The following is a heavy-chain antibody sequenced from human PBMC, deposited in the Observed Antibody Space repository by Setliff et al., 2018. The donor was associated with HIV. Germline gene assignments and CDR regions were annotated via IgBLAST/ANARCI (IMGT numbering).Heavy chain of an antibody. J-gene: IGHJ6*02. V-gene: IGHV3-48*03. D-gene: IGHD3-3*01. Sequence: GSLSLSCAASGFTCSSYEMNWVRQAPGKGLEWVSDISSSGSTIYYADSVTGRFTISRDNAKNSLYLQMNSLRAEDTAVYYCARVFLEWLLYRPDYVRDVGGQGTTVTVS. CDR3: ARVFLEWLLYRPDYVRDV. CDR2: ISSSGSTI. CDR1: GFTCSSYE.